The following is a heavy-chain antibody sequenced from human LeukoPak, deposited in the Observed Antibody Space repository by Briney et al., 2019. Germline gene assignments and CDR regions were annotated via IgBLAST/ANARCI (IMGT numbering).Heavy chain of an antibody. Sequence: GGSLRLSCATSGFTFSSYALNWVRQAPGKGLEWVAGISASSGNTFYADSVKGRFTISRDSSKSTLFLQMNSLRAEDTAVYYCAKVSCGGNCCYAFDVWGRGTMVAVSS. CDR2: ISASSGNT. J-gene: IGHJ3*01. D-gene: IGHD2-21*02. V-gene: IGHV3-23*01. CDR1: GFTFSSYA. CDR3: AKVSCGGNCCYAFDV.